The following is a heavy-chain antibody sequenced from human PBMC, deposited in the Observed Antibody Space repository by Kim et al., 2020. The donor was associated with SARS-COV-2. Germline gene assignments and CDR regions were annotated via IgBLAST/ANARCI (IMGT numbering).Heavy chain of an antibody. V-gene: IGHV3-30*18. CDR2: ISYDGSNK. CDR3: AKEGVAVAFDY. D-gene: IGHD6-19*01. J-gene: IGHJ4*02. CDR1: GFTFSSYG. Sequence: GRSLRLSCAASGFTFSSYGMHWVRQAPGKRLEWVAVISYDGSNKYYADSVKGRFTISRDNSKNTLYLQMNSLRAEDTAVYYCAKEGVAVAFDYWGQGTLV.